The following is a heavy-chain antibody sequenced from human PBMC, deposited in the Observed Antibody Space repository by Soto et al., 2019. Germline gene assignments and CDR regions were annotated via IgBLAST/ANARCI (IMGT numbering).Heavy chain of an antibody. V-gene: IGHV1-18*01. CDR3: ARHRFNYYDDTVYYYFDY. D-gene: IGHD3-22*01. CDR1: GYTFTSYG. Sequence: EASVKVSCKASGYTFTSYGISWVRQAPGQGLEWMGWISGHNGNTNHPQSLQGRVTMTTDTSRNTAYMELRSLRSDDTAVYYCARHRFNYYDDTVYYYFDYWGQGTLVTVSS. CDR2: ISGHNGNT. J-gene: IGHJ4*02.